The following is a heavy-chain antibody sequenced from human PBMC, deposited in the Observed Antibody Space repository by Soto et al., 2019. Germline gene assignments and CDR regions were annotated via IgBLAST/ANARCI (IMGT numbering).Heavy chain of an antibody. Sequence: EVQLVESGGGLVKPGGSLRLSCAASGFTFSSYSMNWVRQAPGKGLEWVSSISSSSSYIYYADSVKGRFTISRDNAKNSLYLQKNSLRAEDTAVYYCSRDRGGIAAAGTDYWGQGTLVTVSS. D-gene: IGHD6-13*01. J-gene: IGHJ4*02. CDR2: ISSSSSYI. V-gene: IGHV3-21*01. CDR1: GFTFSSYS. CDR3: SRDRGGIAAAGTDY.